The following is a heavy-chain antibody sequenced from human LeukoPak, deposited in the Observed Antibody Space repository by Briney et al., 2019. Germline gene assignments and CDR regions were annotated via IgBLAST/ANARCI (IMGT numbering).Heavy chain of an antibody. V-gene: IGHV3-48*01. Sequence: PGGSLRLSCAASGFPFSSYSMNWVRQAPGEGLEWVSYIGSGRTTSYADSVKGRFTISRDNAKNSLYLQMTSLRAEDTAVYYCARDLEGSGSFYRPSYDYWGQGTLVTVSS. CDR1: GFPFSSYS. D-gene: IGHD3-10*01. CDR3: ARDLEGSGSFYRPSYDY. CDR2: IGSGRTT. J-gene: IGHJ4*02.